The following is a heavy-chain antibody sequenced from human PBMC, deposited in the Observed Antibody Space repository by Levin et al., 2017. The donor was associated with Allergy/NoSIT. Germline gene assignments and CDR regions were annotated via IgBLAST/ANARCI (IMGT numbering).Heavy chain of an antibody. D-gene: IGHD5-18*01. V-gene: IGHV3-23*01. CDR3: AKVIQLWSYFDY. CDR2: ISGSGGST. CDR1: GFTFSSYA. Sequence: GGSLRLSCAASGFTFSSYAMSWVRQAPGKGLEWVSAISGSGGSTYYADSVKGRFTISRDNSKNTLYLQMNSLRAEDTAVHYCAKVIQLWSYFDYWGQGTLVTVSS. J-gene: IGHJ4*02.